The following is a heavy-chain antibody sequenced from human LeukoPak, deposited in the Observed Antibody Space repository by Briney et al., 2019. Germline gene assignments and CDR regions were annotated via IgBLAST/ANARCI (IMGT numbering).Heavy chain of an antibody. V-gene: IGHV3-48*04. CDR3: ARDADSSGWYPRPFDY. D-gene: IGHD6-19*01. Sequence: PGGSLRLSCAASGFTFSSYAMSWVRQAPGEGLEWVSYISSSGSTIYYADSVKGRFTISRDNAKNSLYLQMNSLRAEDTAVYYCARDADSSGWYPRPFDYWGQGTLVTVSS. J-gene: IGHJ4*02. CDR2: ISSSGSTI. CDR1: GFTFSSYA.